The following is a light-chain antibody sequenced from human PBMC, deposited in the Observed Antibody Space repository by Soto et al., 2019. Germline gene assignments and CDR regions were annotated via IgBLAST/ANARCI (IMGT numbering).Light chain of an antibody. CDR1: SSNIGSNY. V-gene: IGLV1-47*01. CDR3: AAWDDSLSGVV. J-gene: IGLJ2*01. Sequence: QSVLTQPPSASGTPGQRVTMSCSGSSSNIGSNYVYWYQQLPGTAPKLLIYRNNQRPSGVPDRFSGSKSGTSASLAISGLRSEDEADYYCAAWDDSLSGVVFGGGPQLTVL. CDR2: RNN.